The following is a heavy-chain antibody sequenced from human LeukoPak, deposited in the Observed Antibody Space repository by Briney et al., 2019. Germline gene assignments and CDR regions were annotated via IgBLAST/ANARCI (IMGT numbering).Heavy chain of an antibody. Sequence: GGSLRLSCAASGFTFSSYSMNWVRQAPGKGLEWVSSISSSSSYIYYADSVKGRFTISRDNAKNSLYLQMNSLRAEDTAVYYCARSQLVRPFDYWGQGTLVTVSS. D-gene: IGHD6-6*01. J-gene: IGHJ4*02. CDR2: ISSSSSYI. CDR1: GFTFSSYS. V-gene: IGHV3-21*01. CDR3: ARSQLVRPFDY.